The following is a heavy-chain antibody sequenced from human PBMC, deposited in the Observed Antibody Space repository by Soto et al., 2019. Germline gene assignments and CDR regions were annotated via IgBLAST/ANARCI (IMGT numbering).Heavy chain of an antibody. CDR1: GGSISSGGYY. CDR2: IYYSGST. CDR3: ARSMFP. D-gene: IGHD3-10*02. Sequence: QVQLQESGPGLVKPSQTLSLTCTVSGGSISSGGYYWNWIRQHPGKGLEWTGYIYYSGSTYYNPSLKSRVSISVETSKTHFSLKLTSVTAADTAVYYCARSMFPWGRGTLVTVSS. V-gene: IGHV4-31*03. J-gene: IGHJ5*02.